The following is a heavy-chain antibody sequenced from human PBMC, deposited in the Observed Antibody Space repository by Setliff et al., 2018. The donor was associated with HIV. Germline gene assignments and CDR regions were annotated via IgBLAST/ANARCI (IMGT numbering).Heavy chain of an antibody. D-gene: IGHD6-13*01. Sequence: SETLSLTCAVYGGSFNGYYWSWIRQPPGKGLEWIGYIYYSGGTTYNPSLKSRVTISVGASKSQFSLNLTSVTAAETAVYYCASIAAAGTGDYWGQGTLVTVSS. J-gene: IGHJ4*02. CDR1: GGSFNGYY. CDR3: ASIAAAGTGDY. CDR2: IYYSGGT. V-gene: IGHV4-59*01.